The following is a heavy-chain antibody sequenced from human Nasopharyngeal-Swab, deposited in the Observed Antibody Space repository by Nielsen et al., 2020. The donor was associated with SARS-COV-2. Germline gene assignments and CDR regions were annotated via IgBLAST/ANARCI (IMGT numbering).Heavy chain of an antibody. Sequence: GGSLRLSCAASGFPFRNYYMTWVRQPPGKGLEWVANIKQGGSEQFYVDSVKGRFTISRDDAKNSVYLQMNSLRAEDTAVYYCARDWYSGSSDHYYYGTDVWGQGTTVTVSS. CDR2: IKQGGSEQ. CDR3: ARDWYSGSSDHYYYGTDV. V-gene: IGHV3-7*01. J-gene: IGHJ6*02. D-gene: IGHD6-6*01. CDR1: GFPFRNYY.